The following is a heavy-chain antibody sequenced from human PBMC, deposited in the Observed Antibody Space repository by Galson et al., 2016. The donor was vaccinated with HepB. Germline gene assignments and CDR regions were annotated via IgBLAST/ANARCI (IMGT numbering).Heavy chain of an antibody. CDR2: IRSKAYGERT. Sequence: SLRLSCAASGFTFGDYAVIWFRQAPGKGLEWVSFIRSKAYGERTMYAASVKGRFTISRDDSKSIAYLQMDSLQTDDTAVYFCTRDWNRRCYYDPWARDPWAPSPQ. D-gene: IGHD1-26*01. V-gene: IGHV3-49*03. CDR1: GFTFGDYA. J-gene: IGHJ5*02. CDR3: TRDWNRRCYYDP.